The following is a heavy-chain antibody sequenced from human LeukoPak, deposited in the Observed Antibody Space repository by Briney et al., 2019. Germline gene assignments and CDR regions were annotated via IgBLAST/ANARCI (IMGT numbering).Heavy chain of an antibody. Sequence: PGGSLRLSCAASGFTFSSYAMSWVRQAPGKGLEWVSSIDSSSSYIYYADSVKGRFTISRDNAKNSLYLQMNSVRAEDTAVYYCARDHLIAAREYFDYWGQGTLVTVSS. V-gene: IGHV3-21*01. CDR2: IDSSSSYI. J-gene: IGHJ4*02. D-gene: IGHD6-6*01. CDR3: ARDHLIAAREYFDY. CDR1: GFTFSSYA.